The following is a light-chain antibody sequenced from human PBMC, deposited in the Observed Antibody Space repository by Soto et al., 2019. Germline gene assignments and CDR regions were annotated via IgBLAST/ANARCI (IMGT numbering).Light chain of an antibody. J-gene: IGLJ2*01. CDR3: CSYAGSYTHVV. CDR2: DVS. CDR1: IDDVGRYNY. Sequence: QSVLTQPRSVSGSPGQSVTISCTGTIDDVGRYNYVSWYQQHPGKAPKLMIYDVSKRPSGVPDRFSGSKSGNTASLTTSGLQAEDEADYCCCSYAGSYTHVVFGEGTKLTVL. V-gene: IGLV2-11*01.